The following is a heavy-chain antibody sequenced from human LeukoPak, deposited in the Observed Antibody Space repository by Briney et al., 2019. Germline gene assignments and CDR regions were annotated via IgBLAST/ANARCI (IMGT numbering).Heavy chain of an antibody. V-gene: IGHV1-2*06. J-gene: IGHJ4*02. Sequence: AAVKVSCKTSGYTFTGYYLHWVRQAPGQGVEWVGRIHPKSGDTDSAQNLQGRVTMTRDTSISTAYMELSGLRYDDTALYYCARIHSISVHYWGQGTLVTVSS. D-gene: IGHD6-6*01. CDR2: IHPKSGDT. CDR1: GYTFTGYY. CDR3: ARIHSISVHY.